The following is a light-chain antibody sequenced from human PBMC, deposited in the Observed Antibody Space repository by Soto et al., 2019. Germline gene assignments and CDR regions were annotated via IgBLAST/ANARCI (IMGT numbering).Light chain of an antibody. J-gene: IGKJ5*01. CDR3: QQYGSS. Sequence: DSVLTQSPGTLSLSPGERATRSCRASQSVSSSYLAWYQQKPGQAPRLLIYGASSRATGIPDRFSGSGSGTDFTLTISRLEPEDFAVYYCQQYGSSFGQGTRLEIK. CDR2: GAS. CDR1: QSVSSSY. V-gene: IGKV3-20*01.